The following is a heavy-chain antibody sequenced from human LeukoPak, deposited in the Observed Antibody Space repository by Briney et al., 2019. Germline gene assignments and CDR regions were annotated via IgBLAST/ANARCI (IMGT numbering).Heavy chain of an antibody. CDR2: IYYSGST. Sequence: SETLSLTCTVSGGSINNNSYYWGWIRQPPGKGLEWIGSIYYSGSTYYNPSLKSRVTISVDTSKNQFSLKLNSVTAADTAVYYCARSTRYYYDSSGYQNWFDPWGQGTLVTVSS. D-gene: IGHD3-22*01. J-gene: IGHJ5*02. V-gene: IGHV4-39*01. CDR3: ARSTRYYYDSSGYQNWFDP. CDR1: GGSINNNSYY.